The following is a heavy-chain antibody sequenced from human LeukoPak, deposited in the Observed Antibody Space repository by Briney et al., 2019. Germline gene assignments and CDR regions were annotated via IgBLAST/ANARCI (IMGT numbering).Heavy chain of an antibody. D-gene: IGHD1-26*01. Sequence: ASVKVSCKASGYTFTGYYMHWVRQAPGQGLEWMGWINPNSGDTNYAQNFQGRVTMTRDTSISTAYMELSRLRSDDTAVYYCARGFGGCYFTDYWGQGTLVTVSS. CDR1: GYTFTGYY. V-gene: IGHV1-2*02. CDR3: ARGFGGCYFTDY. CDR2: INPNSGDT. J-gene: IGHJ4*02.